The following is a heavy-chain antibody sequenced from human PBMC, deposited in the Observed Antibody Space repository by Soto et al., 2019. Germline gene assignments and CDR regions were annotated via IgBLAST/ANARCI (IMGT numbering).Heavy chain of an antibody. CDR3: ARELMTYYYDSSGDY. J-gene: IGHJ4*02. D-gene: IGHD3-22*01. Sequence: EVQLVESGGGLVKPGGSLRLSCAASGFTFSSYNMNWVRQAPGKGLEWVSSISSSSSYIYYADSVKGRFTISRDNAKNSLYLQMNSLRAEDTAVYYCARELMTYYYDSSGDYWGQGTLVTVSS. CDR2: ISSSSSYI. CDR1: GFTFSSYN. V-gene: IGHV3-21*01.